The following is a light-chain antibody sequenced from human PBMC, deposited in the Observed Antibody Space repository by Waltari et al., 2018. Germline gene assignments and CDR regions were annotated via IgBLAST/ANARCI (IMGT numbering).Light chain of an antibody. Sequence: QSVLTQTPSASGTPGPRVTISCSGSSSNIGINYVYWYQQPPGTAPKLLIYRNNQRPSGVPDRFSGSKSGTSASLAISGLRSEDEADYYCAAWDDSLRIGGGTKLTVL. CDR3: AAWDDSLR. CDR2: RNN. V-gene: IGLV1-47*01. CDR1: SSNIGINY. J-gene: IGLJ2*01.